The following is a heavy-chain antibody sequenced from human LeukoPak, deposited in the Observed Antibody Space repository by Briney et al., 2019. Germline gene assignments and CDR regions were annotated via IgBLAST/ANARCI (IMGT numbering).Heavy chain of an antibody. D-gene: IGHD3-16*01. Sequence: GRSLRLSCAASGFTFDDYAMHWVRQAPGKGLEWVSGISWNSGSIGYADSVKGRFTISRDNAKNTVYLQMNSLRAEDTAVYYCVLGGFDYWGQGTLVTVSS. CDR2: ISWNSGSI. V-gene: IGHV3-9*01. CDR1: GFTFDDYA. CDR3: VLGGFDY. J-gene: IGHJ4*02.